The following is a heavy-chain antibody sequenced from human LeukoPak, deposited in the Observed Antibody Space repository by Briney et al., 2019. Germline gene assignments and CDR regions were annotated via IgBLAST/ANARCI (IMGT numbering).Heavy chain of an antibody. CDR1: GGTFSSYA. CDR2: IIPIFGTA. CDR3: ARGLLRYFDWSLNY. V-gene: IGHV1-69*01. J-gene: IGHJ4*02. D-gene: IGHD3-9*01. Sequence: ALVKVSCKASGGTFSSYAISWVRQAPGQGLEWMGGIIPIFGTANYAQKFQGRVTITADESTSTAYMELSSLRSEDTAVYYCARGLLRYFDWSLNYWGQGTLVTVSS.